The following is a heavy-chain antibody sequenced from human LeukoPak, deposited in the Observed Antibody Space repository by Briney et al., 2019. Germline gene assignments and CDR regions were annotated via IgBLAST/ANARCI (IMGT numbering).Heavy chain of an antibody. Sequence: PGGSLRLSCAASGFTFSSYAMHWVRQAPGKGLEWVAVISYDGSNKYYADSVKGRFTISRDNSKNTLYLQMNSLRAEDTAVYYCARDTDSSGYYWDYYYYYGMDVWGQGTTVTVSS. CDR1: GFTFSSYA. CDR3: ARDTDSSGYYWDYYYYYGMDV. V-gene: IGHV3-30-3*01. CDR2: ISYDGSNK. D-gene: IGHD3-22*01. J-gene: IGHJ6*02.